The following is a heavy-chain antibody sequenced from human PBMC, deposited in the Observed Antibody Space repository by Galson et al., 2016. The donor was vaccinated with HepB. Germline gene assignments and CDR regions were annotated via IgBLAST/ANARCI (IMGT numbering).Heavy chain of an antibody. Sequence: SLRLSCAASGFTFSSFWMSWVRQAPGKGLELVANIKLDGREKYYVDSVKGRFTISRDNAKNSVYLQMNSLRDEDSAVYFCARGAVGATILGNWFDPWGQGTLVTVSS. V-gene: IGHV3-7*01. CDR3: ARGAVGATILGNWFDP. CDR1: GFTFSSFW. J-gene: IGHJ5*02. CDR2: IKLDGREK. D-gene: IGHD1-26*01.